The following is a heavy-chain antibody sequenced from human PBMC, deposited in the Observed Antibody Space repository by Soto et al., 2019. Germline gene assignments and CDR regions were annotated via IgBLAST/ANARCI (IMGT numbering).Heavy chain of an antibody. CDR3: AHYDSSGYFSHFDS. Sequence: QIALQESGPTVVKPTQTLTLTCTFSVFSLTTTGVGVGWLRDAPGNALEWLAMVYWNDERRYSPSLKSRLTITQDTSKNQVVLTMTYMDPVDTATYFCAHYDSSGYFSHFDSWGQGTLVTVSS. V-gene: IGHV2-5*01. CDR2: VYWNDER. J-gene: IGHJ4*02. CDR1: VFSLTTTGVG. D-gene: IGHD3-22*01.